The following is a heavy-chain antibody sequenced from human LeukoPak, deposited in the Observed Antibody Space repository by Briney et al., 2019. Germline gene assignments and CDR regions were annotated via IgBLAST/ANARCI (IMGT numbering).Heavy chain of an antibody. CDR3: ARALRYYYDSSGYSYYYYGMDV. CDR1: GFTFSSYG. V-gene: IGHV3-33*01. CDR2: IWDDGSNK. Sequence: GGSLTLSCAPSGFTFSSYGMHWVRQAPGTGREGLGVIWDDGSNKYYADSVKGRFTIYRDNSKNTMYLQLNSLRAEDPAVYYCARALRYYYDSSGYSYYYYGMDVWGQGTTVTVSS. J-gene: IGHJ6*02. D-gene: IGHD3-22*01.